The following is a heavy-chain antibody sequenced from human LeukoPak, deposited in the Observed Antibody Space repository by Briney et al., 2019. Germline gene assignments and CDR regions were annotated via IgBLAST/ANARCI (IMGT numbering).Heavy chain of an antibody. V-gene: IGHV1-3*01. J-gene: IGHJ4*02. CDR3: ARDMGGSGSYSY. CDR2: INAGIGNT. D-gene: IGHD3-10*01. CDR1: GYTFTSYA. Sequence: ASVKVSCKTSGYTFTSYAMHWVRQAPRQRPEWMGWINAGIGNTRYSERFQDRITITRDTSASTVHMELSSLRSEDTAVYYCARDMGGSGSYSYWGQGTLVTVSS.